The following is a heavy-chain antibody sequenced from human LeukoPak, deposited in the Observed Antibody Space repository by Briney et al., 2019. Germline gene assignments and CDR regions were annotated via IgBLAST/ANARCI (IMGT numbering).Heavy chain of an antibody. CDR2: INPNSGGT. Sequence: GASVKVSCKASGYTFAGYYMHWVRQAPGQGLEWMGWINPNSGGTNYAQKFQGRVTMTRDTSISTAYMELSRLRSDDTAVYYCARGEPAAIYYYYMDVWGKGTTVTVSS. V-gene: IGHV1-2*02. CDR3: ARGEPAAIYYYYMDV. CDR1: GYTFAGYY. J-gene: IGHJ6*03. D-gene: IGHD2-2*02.